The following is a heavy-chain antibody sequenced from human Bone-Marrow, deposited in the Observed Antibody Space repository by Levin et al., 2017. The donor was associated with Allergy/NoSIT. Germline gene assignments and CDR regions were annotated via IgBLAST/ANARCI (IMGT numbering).Heavy chain of an antibody. CDR1: GFTFSDHY. CDR3: ASEGDCSSTSCGEYFQH. D-gene: IGHD2-2*01. V-gene: IGHV3-72*01. CDR2: TRNKANSYTT. Sequence: GESLKISCAASGFTFSDHYMDWVRQAPGKGLEWVGRTRNKANSYTTEYAASVKGRFTISRDDSKNSLYLQMNSLKTEDTAVYYCASEGDCSSTSCGEYFQHWGQGTLVTVSS. J-gene: IGHJ1*01.